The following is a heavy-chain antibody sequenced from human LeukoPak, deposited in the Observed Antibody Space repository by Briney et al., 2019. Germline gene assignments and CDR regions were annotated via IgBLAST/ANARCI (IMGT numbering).Heavy chain of an antibody. V-gene: IGHV3-23*01. CDR1: GFTFSSYA. Sequence: GGSLRLSCAASGFTFSSYAMSWVRQAPGKGLEWVSAIGGSGGSTYYADSVKGRFTISRDNSKNTLYLQMNSLRAEDTAVYYCAKDIGYCSGGSCYSNSLIDYWGQGTLVTVSS. CDR3: AKDIGYCSGGSCYSNSLIDY. J-gene: IGHJ4*02. CDR2: IGGSGGST. D-gene: IGHD2-15*01.